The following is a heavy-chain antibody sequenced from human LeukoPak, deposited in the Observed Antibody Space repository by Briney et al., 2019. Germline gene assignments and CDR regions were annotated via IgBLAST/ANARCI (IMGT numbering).Heavy chain of an antibody. CDR2: IYYSGST. V-gene: IGHV4-39*01. J-gene: IGHJ4*02. D-gene: IGHD3-16*02. CDR1: GDSIRRDNYY. CDR3: ATHPLLDY. Sequence: SETLSLTCTISGDSIRRDNYYWGWIRQPPGKGLEWIGSIYYSGSTYYNPSLKSRVSISVDPSKSQFSLKLTSVTAADTAVYYCATHPLLDYWGQGSLVTVSS.